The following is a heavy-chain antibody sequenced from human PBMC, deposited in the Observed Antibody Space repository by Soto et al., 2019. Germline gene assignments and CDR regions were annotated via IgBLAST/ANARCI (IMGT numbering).Heavy chain of an antibody. CDR3: ARTEVVPAMMGDFDY. J-gene: IGHJ4*02. D-gene: IGHD2-2*01. V-gene: IGHV1-18*01. CDR2: ISAYNGNT. Sequence: ASVKVSCKASGYTFTSYGIIWVRQAPGQGLEWMGWISAYNGNTNYAQKLQGRVTMTTDTSTSTAYMELRSLRSDDTAVYYCARTEVVPAMMGDFDYWGQGTLVTSPQ. CDR1: GYTFTSYG.